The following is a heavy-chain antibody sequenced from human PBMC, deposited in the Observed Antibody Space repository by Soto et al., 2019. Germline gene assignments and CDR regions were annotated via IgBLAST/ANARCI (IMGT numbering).Heavy chain of an antibody. J-gene: IGHJ4*01. Sequence: SQTLALTFAISGDSVSSNSAAWNWIRQSPSRGLEWLGRTYYRSKWYYEYAVSVRGRITINPDTSKNQYSLQLNSVTPEDTAVYFCARGEQYSGRIFDYWGQGTLVTVSS. D-gene: IGHD1-26*01. CDR2: TYYRSKWYY. CDR1: GDSVSSNSAA. CDR3: ARGEQYSGRIFDY. V-gene: IGHV6-1*01.